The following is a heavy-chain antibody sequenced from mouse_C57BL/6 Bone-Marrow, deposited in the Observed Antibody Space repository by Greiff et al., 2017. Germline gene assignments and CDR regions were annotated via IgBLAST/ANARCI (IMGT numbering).Heavy chain of an antibody. CDR3: FWFAY. CDR1: GYTFTGYW. V-gene: IGHV1-9*01. CDR2: IFPGSGST. Sequence: VQLQQSGAELMKPGASVKLSCKATGYTFTGYWIEWVKQRPGHGLEWIGEIFPGSGSTNYNEQFKGKAPFTADTSSNTAYMQLSSLTTEDSAFYYCFWFAYWGQGTLVTVSA. J-gene: IGHJ3*01.